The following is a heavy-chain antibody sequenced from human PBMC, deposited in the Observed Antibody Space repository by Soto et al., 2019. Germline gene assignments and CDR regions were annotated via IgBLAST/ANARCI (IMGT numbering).Heavy chain of an antibody. D-gene: IGHD4-17*01. J-gene: IGHJ4*02. V-gene: IGHV3-11*01. Sequence: QVQLVESGGGLVKPGGSLRLSCAASGFAFSDPYMSWIRQAPGKGLAWISYISSSGSTIYYADSVKGRFTISRDNAKKSLYLQMDSLTADDTAVYYCARGGASVTTPFDYWGQGTQVTVSS. CDR3: ARGGASVTTPFDY. CDR1: GFAFSDPY. CDR2: ISSSGSTI.